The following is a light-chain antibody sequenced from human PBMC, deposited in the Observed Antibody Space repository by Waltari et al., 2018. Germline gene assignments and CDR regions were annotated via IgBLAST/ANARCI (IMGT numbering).Light chain of an antibody. V-gene: IGLV1-47*01. J-gene: IGLJ2*01. CDR1: SSNIGSNY. CDR2: RNK. CDR3: AAWDDSLSGVV. Sequence: QSVLTQPPSASGTPGQRVTISCSGSSSNIGSNYVYWYQQIPGTAPKLLIYRNKQRPSGVPGRFSGSESGTSASLAISGLRSEDEADYYCAAWDDSLSGVVFGGGTKLTVL.